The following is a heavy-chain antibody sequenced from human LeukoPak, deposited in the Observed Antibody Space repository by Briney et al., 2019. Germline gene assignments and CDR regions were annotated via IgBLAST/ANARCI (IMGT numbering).Heavy chain of an antibody. CDR3: ARDERLLSFLK. D-gene: IGHD3-3*01. CDR2: ITGSGGST. CDR1: GGSISSSSYY. J-gene: IGHJ4*02. V-gene: IGHV3-23*01. Sequence: PSETLSLTCTVSGGSISSSSYYWGWIRQPPGKGLEWVSGITGSGGSTYYADSVKGRFTISRDNSKNTLYLQMNSLRAEDTAIYYCARDERLLSFLKWGQGTLVTVSS.